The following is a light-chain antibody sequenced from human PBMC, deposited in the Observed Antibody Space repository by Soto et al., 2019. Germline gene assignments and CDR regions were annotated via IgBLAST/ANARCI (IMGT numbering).Light chain of an antibody. CDR2: DTS. CDR3: QPCCNWPPVYT. V-gene: IGKV3-11*01. CDR1: QTVTCY. Sequence: EIVLTQSPATLSLSPGERATLSCRASQTVTCYLAWYQQKPGQTPRLLIYDTSNRAAGIPARFSGNGSETDFNLTIIRLEHEDFALSSCQPCCNWPPVYTFGQGNNLNIK. J-gene: IGKJ2*01.